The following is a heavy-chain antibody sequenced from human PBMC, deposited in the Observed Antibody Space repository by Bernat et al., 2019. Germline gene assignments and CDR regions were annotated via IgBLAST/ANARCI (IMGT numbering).Heavy chain of an antibody. J-gene: IGHJ3*02. D-gene: IGHD4-17*01. CDR1: GYTFTGYY. CDR2: INPNSGGT. Sequence: QVQLVQSGAEVKKPGASVKFSCKASGYTFTGYYMHWVRQAPGQGLEWMGRINPNSGGTNYAQKFQGRVTMTRDTSISTAYMELSRLRSDDTAVYYCARDREGYGDPDAFDIWGQGTMVTVSS. V-gene: IGHV1-2*06. CDR3: ARDREGYGDPDAFDI.